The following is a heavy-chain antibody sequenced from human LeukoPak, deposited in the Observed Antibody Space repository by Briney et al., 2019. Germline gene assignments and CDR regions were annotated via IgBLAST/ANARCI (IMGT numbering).Heavy chain of an antibody. CDR2: ISGYNGKT. J-gene: IGHJ3*02. CDR1: GYKFIDFG. CDR3: ARETYYYDSSGYSDLSAPI. V-gene: IGHV1-18*01. Sequence: ASVKVSCKASGYKFIDFGITWVRQAPGQGLEWMGWISGYNGKTNYAQKFQGRVTMTTDTSTSTAYMELRSLRSDDTAVYYCARETYYYDSSGYSDLSAPIWGQGTMVTVSS. D-gene: IGHD3-22*01.